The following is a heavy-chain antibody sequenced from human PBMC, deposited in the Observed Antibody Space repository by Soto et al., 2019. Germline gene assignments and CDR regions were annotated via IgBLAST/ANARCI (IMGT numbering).Heavy chain of an antibody. CDR1: GFTFSSYA. Sequence: PGGSLRLSCAASGFTFSSYAMHWVRQAPGKGLEWVAVISYDGSNKYYADSVKGRFTISRDNSKNTLYLQMNSLRAEDTAVYYCARDRGNFYYYYYGMDVWGQGTTVTVSS. CDR2: ISYDGSNK. V-gene: IGHV3-30-3*01. J-gene: IGHJ6*02. D-gene: IGHD3-10*01. CDR3: ARDRGNFYYYYYGMDV.